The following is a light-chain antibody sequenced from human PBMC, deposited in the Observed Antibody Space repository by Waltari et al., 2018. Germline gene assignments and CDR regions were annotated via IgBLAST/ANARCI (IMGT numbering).Light chain of an antibody. CDR2: WAS. Sequence: DIVMTQSPDSLAVSLGGRATIHCRSSQSILNVSNNEDCLAWYQRKPGQPPKLPLFWASTRESGVPDRFSGGRSGSDFTLTITSLRPEDVALYFCQQYFSRPFSFGGGTKVEIK. V-gene: IGKV4-1*01. CDR1: QSILNVSNNEDC. J-gene: IGKJ4*01. CDR3: QQYFSRPFS.